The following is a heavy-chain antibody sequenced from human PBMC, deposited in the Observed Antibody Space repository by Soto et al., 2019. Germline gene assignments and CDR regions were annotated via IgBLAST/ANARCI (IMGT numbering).Heavy chain of an antibody. CDR3: TREGQQLVESGDYYYYYYMDV. J-gene: IGHJ6*03. CDR1: GGSISSYY. D-gene: IGHD6-13*01. V-gene: IGHV4-59*12. CDR2: SYYSGST. Sequence: QVQLQESGPGLVKPSETLSLTCTVSGGSISSYYWSWIRQPPGTGLEWIGYSYYSGSTNYNPSLKRRLTIPVDTTNNQFSLELSSVPAADTPVYYCTREGQQLVESGDYYYYYYMDVWGKGTPVTVSS.